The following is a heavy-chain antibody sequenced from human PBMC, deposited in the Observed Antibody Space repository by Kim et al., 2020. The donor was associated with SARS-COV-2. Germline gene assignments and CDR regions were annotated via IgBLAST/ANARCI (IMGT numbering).Heavy chain of an antibody. Sequence: ASVKVSCKASGYTFTSHYLYWVRQAPGQGLEWMGVIIPSGGSTSYTQKFQGRVTMTRDTSTNTFYMELSSLRSDDTAVYYCARLPGERLVDYVYYWGQGT. CDR2: IIPSGGST. V-gene: IGHV1-46*01. D-gene: IGHD1-1*01. J-gene: IGHJ4*02. CDR3: ARLPGERLVDYVYY. CDR1: GYTFTSHY.